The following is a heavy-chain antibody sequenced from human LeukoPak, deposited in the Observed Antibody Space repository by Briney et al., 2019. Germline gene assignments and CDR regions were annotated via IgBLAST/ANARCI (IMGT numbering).Heavy chain of an antibody. J-gene: IGHJ4*02. D-gene: IGHD2-2*02. CDR3: ASPRLKYCSSTSCYTGPLDY. Sequence: GGSLRLSCAASGFTFSSYAMSWVRQAPGKGLEWVSAISGSGGSTYYADSVKGRFTISRDNSKNTLYLQMNSLRAEDTAVYYCASPRLKYCSSTSCYTGPLDYWGQGTLVTVSS. CDR1: GFTFSSYA. V-gene: IGHV3-23*01. CDR2: ISGSGGST.